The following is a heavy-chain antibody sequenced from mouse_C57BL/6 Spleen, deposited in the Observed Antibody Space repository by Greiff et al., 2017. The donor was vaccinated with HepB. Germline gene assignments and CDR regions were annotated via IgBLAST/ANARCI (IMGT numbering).Heavy chain of an antibody. Sequence: VQLQQSGAELVRPGTSVKMSCKASGYTFTNYWIGWAKQRPGHGLEWIGDIYPGGGYTNYNEKFKGKATLTADKSSSTAYMQFSSLTSEDSAIYYRAGGVATRYFDVWGTGTTVTVSS. D-gene: IGHD1-1*02. CDR1: GYTFTNYW. CDR3: AGGVATRYFDV. J-gene: IGHJ1*03. V-gene: IGHV1-63*01. CDR2: IYPGGGYT.